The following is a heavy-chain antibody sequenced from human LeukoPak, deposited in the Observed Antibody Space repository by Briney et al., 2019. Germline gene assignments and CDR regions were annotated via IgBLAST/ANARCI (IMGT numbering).Heavy chain of an antibody. CDR1: GFTFGDYA. V-gene: IGHV3-49*04. J-gene: IGHJ6*02. CDR2: IRSKAYGGTT. Sequence: PGGSLRLSCTASGFTFGDYAMSWVRQAPGKGLEWVGFIRSKAYGGTTEYAASVKGRFTISRDDSKSIAYLQMNSLKTEDTAVYYCFGTPTYYYGSRSLYYYGMDVWGQGTTVTVSS. CDR3: FGTPTYYYGSRSLYYYGMDV. D-gene: IGHD3-10*01.